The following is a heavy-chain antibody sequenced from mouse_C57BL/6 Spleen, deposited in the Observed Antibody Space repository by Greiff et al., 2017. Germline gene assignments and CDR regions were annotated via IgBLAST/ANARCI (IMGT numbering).Heavy chain of an antibody. V-gene: IGHV1-15*01. CDR1: GYTFTDYE. CDR2: IDPETGGT. Sequence: LMESGAELVRPGASVTLSCKASGYTFTDYEMHWVKQTPVHGLEWIGAIDPETGGTAYNQKFKGKAILTADKSSSTAYMELRSLTSEDSAVYYCTTGLYYFDYWGQGTTLTVSS. CDR3: TTGLYYFDY. D-gene: IGHD4-1*01. J-gene: IGHJ2*01.